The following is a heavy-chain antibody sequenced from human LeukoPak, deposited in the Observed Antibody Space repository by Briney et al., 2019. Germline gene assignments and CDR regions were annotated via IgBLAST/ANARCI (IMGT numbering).Heavy chain of an antibody. V-gene: IGHV3-7*01. CDR1: GFTFSRYW. CDR2: IKQDGSEK. D-gene: IGHD6-13*01. CDR3: ARSAGSSGWYEGYYFDY. Sequence: GGSLRLPCAASGFTFSRYWMSWVRQAPGKGLEWVANIKQDGSEKYYVDSVKGRFTISRDNAKISLYLQMNSLRAEDTAIYYCARSAGSSGWYEGYYFDYWGQGTLVTVSS. J-gene: IGHJ4*02.